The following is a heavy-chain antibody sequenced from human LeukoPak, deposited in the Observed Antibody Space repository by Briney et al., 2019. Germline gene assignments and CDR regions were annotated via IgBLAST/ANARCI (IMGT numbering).Heavy chain of an antibody. CDR3: AREPGWTIAARPFDY. CDR1: GSSFSGYY. Sequence: PSETLSLTCGVYGSSFSGYYWSWIHQPPGKGLEWIGEINHSGSTNYNASLKSRVTISVDTSRKQFSLKLSSVTAADSAMYYCAREPGWTIAARPFDYCGQRTLVTVSS. V-gene: IGHV4-34*01. D-gene: IGHD6-6*01. CDR2: INHSGST. J-gene: IGHJ4*02.